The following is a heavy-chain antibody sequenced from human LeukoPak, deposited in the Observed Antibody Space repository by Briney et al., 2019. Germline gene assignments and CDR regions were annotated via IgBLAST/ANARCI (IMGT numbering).Heavy chain of an antibody. V-gene: IGHV1-2*04. D-gene: IGHD3-16*01. CDR2: INPNSGGT. CDR1: GYTFTGYY. Sequence: ASVKVSCKASGYTFTGYYMHWVRQAPGQGLEWMGWINPNSGGTNYAQKFQGWVTMTRDTSTSTAYMELSRLRSDDTAVYYCARGYDYVWGSSEFDYWGQGTLVTVSS. CDR3: ARGYDYVWGSSEFDY. J-gene: IGHJ4*02.